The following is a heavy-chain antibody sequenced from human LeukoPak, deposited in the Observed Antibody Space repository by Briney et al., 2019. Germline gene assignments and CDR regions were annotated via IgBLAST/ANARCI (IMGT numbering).Heavy chain of an antibody. D-gene: IGHD6-6*01. CDR2: IIPIFGTA. Sequence: WASVKVSCKASGGTFSSYAISWVRQAPGQGLEWMGGIIPIFGTANYAQKFQGRVTITADESTSTAYMELRSLRSDDTAVYYCARETSIAARPGWFDPWGQGTLVTVSS. CDR1: GGTFSSYA. CDR3: ARETSIAARPGWFDP. J-gene: IGHJ5*02. V-gene: IGHV1-69*13.